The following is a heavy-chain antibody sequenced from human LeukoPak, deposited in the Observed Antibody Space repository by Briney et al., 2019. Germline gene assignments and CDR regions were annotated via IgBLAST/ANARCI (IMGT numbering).Heavy chain of an antibody. CDR3: ARHLAGMVRGVIAEIGY. Sequence: SETLSLTCAVYGGSFSGYYWSWIRQPPGKGLEWIGEINHSGSTNYNPSLKSRVTISVDTSKNQFSLKLSSVTAADTAVYYCARHLAGMVRGVIAEIGYWGQGTLVTVSS. V-gene: IGHV4-34*01. J-gene: IGHJ4*02. CDR1: GGSFSGYY. CDR2: INHSGST. D-gene: IGHD3-10*01.